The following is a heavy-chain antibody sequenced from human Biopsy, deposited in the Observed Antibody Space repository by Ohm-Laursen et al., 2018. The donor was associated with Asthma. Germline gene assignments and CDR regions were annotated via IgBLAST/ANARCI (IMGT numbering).Heavy chain of an antibody. Sequence: SETLSLTCSVYGGSISSFYWSWIRPSPEEGLEWMGYVYWTGSTNYNPSLKSRITMSVDTSKNRMFLELTSVTAADTAIYYCVRAVRNEQWLDPFDYWGQGKPVTVSS. D-gene: IGHD6-19*01. J-gene: IGHJ4*02. V-gene: IGHV4-59*01. CDR1: GGSISSFY. CDR3: VRAVRNEQWLDPFDY. CDR2: VYWTGST.